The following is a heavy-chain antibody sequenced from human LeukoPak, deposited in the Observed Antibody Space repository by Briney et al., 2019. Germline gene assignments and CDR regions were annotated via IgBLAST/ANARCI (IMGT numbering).Heavy chain of an antibody. CDR3: RRDSERSAFDY. V-gene: IGHV3-7*01. D-gene: IGHD6-25*01. CDR1: EFTFSSYW. J-gene: IGHJ4*02. Sequence: PGGSLRLSCAASEFTFSSYWMSWVRQAPGKGLEWVANINRGGSNKYDVDVVRRLFTICGNNANNSLYLQMNSMTAEEAALYYCRRDSERSAFDYWGQGTLVTVSS. CDR2: INRGGSNK.